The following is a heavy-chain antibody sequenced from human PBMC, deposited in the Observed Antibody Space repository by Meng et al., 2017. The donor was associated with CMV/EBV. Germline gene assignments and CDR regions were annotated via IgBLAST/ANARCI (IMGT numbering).Heavy chain of an antibody. CDR1: GFTFSSYA. Sequence: GESLKISCAASGFTFSSYAMHWVRQAPGKGLEWVAVIWYDGSNKYYTDSVKGRFTISRDNSKTTLYLQMNSLRAEDTAVYYCAKTGAYCSSTSCLSGMDVWGQGTTVTVSS. V-gene: IGHV3-33*06. CDR2: IWYDGSNK. D-gene: IGHD2-2*01. CDR3: AKTGAYCSSTSCLSGMDV. J-gene: IGHJ6*02.